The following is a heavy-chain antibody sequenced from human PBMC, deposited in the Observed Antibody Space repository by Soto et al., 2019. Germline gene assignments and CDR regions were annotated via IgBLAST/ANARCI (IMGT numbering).Heavy chain of an antibody. CDR3: AKLTRGSYDSIRGWFDP. V-gene: IGHV3-23*01. CDR1: GFTFSSYA. D-gene: IGHD1-26*01. Sequence: HPGGSLRLSCAASGFTFSSYAMSWVRQAPGKGLEWVSAISGSSGSTYYADSVKGRFTISRDNSKNTLYLQMNSLRAEDTAVYYCAKLTRGSYDSIRGWFDPWGQGTLVTVSS. CDR2: ISGSSGST. J-gene: IGHJ5*02.